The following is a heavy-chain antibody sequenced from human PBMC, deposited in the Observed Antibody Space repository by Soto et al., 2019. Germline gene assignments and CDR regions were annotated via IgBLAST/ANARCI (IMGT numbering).Heavy chain of an antibody. D-gene: IGHD3-9*01. V-gene: IGHV1-69*13. CDR3: ARDSRPGAVLGSWYFDE. CDR1: EGTFSGYA. Sequence: SVKVSCKPSEGTFSGYAITGVRQAPGQGLEWMGGIIPIFGTANYAQKFQGRVTITADESTSTAYMELSSLRSEDTAVYYCARDSRPGAVLGSWYFDEWGKGIPVAVSS. CDR2: IIPIFGTA. J-gene: IGHJ6*04.